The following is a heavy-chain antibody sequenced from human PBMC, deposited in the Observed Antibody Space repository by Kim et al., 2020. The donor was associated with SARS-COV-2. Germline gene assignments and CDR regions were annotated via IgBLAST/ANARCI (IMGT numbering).Heavy chain of an antibody. CDR2: ISWNSGSI. J-gene: IGHJ6*02. V-gene: IGHV3-9*01. D-gene: IGHD2-15*01. CDR1: GFTFDDYA. CDR3: AKDTGVAGGMDV. Sequence: GGSLRLSCAASGFTFDDYAMHWVRQAPGKGLEWVSGISWNSGSIGYADSVKGRFTISRDNAKNSLYLQINSLRAEDTALYYCAKDTGVAGGMDVWGQGTTVTVSS.